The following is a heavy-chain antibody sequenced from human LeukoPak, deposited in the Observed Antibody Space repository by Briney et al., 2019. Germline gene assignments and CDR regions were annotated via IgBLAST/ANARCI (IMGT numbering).Heavy chain of an antibody. V-gene: IGHV3-23*01. D-gene: IGHD3-16*02. CDR3: AKAMTDYVWGSYRLDFDY. CDR2: ISGSGGST. CDR1: GFTFSSYA. J-gene: IGHJ4*02. Sequence: PGGSLRLSCAASGFTFSSYAMSWVRQAPGKGLEWVSAISGSGGSTYYADSVKGRFTISRDNSKNTLYLQMNSLRAEDTAVYYCAKAMTDYVWGSYRLDFDYWGQGTLVTVSS.